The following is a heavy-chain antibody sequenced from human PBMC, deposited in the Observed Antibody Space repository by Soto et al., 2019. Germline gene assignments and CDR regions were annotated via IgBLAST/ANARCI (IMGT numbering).Heavy chain of an antibody. CDR2: ISYDGSNK. Sequence: QVQLVESGGGVVQPGRSLRLSCAASGFSFSNYGMHWVRQAPGKGLEWVAVISYDGSNKYYADSVKGRFTISRDTSKNTVYLQINSLRAEDTAVYYCAKGIAYSSSWGIDYWGQGTLVTVSS. CDR1: GFSFSNYG. V-gene: IGHV3-30*18. CDR3: AKGIAYSSSWGIDY. D-gene: IGHD6-13*01. J-gene: IGHJ4*02.